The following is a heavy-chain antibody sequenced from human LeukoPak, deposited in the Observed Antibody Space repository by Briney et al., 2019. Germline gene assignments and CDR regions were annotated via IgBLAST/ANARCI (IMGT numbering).Heavy chain of an antibody. D-gene: IGHD6-13*01. V-gene: IGHV4-30-2*01. CDR3: ARAIGAAARGWFDP. CDR1: GGSISSGGYS. Sequence: PSQTLSLTCAVSGGSISSGGYSWSWIRQPPGRGLEWIGYIYHSGSTYYNPSLKSRVTISVDRSKNQFSLKLSSVTAADTAVYYCARAIGAAARGWFDPWGQGILVTVSS. J-gene: IGHJ5*02. CDR2: IYHSGST.